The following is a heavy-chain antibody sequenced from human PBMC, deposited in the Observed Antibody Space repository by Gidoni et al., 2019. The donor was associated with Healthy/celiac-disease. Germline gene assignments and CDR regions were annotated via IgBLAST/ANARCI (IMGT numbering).Heavy chain of an antibody. Sequence: QVQLVESGGGLVKPGGSLRLSCAASGFTFSAYYLSWIRQAPGKGLEWVSYISSSGSTIYYADSVKGRFTISRDNAKNSLYLQMNSLRAEDTAVYYCASPAGLRFLEWSSHGMDVWGQGTTVTVSS. CDR2: ISSSGSTI. V-gene: IGHV3-11*01. D-gene: IGHD3-3*01. J-gene: IGHJ6*02. CDR1: GFTFSAYY. CDR3: ASPAGLRFLEWSSHGMDV.